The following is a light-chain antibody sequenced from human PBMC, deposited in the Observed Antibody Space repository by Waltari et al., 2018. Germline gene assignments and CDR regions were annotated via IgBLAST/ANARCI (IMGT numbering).Light chain of an antibody. J-gene: IGKJ1*01. CDR3: QQYNNWPPWT. CDR1: QSVSSN. Sequence: CRASQSVSSNLAWYQQKPGQAPRLLIYGASTRATGIPARFSGSGSGTEFTLTISSMQSEDFAVYYCQQYNNWPPWTFGQGTKVEIK. CDR2: GAS. V-gene: IGKV3-15*01.